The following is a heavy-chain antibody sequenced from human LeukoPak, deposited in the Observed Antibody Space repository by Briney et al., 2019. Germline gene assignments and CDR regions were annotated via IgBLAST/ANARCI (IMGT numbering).Heavy chain of an antibody. J-gene: IGHJ4*02. CDR1: GCTFSSYS. CDR3: ARDLYDSSGFDY. V-gene: IGHV3-21*01. D-gene: IGHD3-22*01. CDR2: ISSSSYI. Sequence: AGGSLRLSCAASGCTFSSYSMNWVRQAPGKGLEWVSSISSSSYIYYADSVKGRFTISRDNAKNSLYLQMNSLRAEDTAVYYCARDLYDSSGFDYWGQGTLVTVSS.